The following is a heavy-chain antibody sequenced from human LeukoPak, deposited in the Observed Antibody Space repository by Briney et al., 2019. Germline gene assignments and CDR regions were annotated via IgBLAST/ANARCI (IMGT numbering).Heavy chain of an antibody. J-gene: IGHJ4*02. V-gene: IGHV3-23*01. D-gene: IGHD3-10*01. CDR1: GFTFSSYG. Sequence: GGSLRLSCAASGFTFSSYGMSWVRQAPGKGLEWVSAISGSGGSTYYADSVKGRFTISRDNSKNTLYLKMNSLRDEDTAVYYCAKDPYGSGSSHFDYWGQGTLVTVSS. CDR3: AKDPYGSGSSHFDY. CDR2: ISGSGGST.